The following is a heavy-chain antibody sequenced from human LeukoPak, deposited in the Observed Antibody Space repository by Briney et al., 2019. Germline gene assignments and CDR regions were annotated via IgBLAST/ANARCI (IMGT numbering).Heavy chain of an antibody. CDR1: GFNFSTFV. Sequence: GGSLRLSCVTPGFNFSTFVMNWVRQAPGKGLEWISSISGRGSIPYYADSVKGRFTVSRDNSKNTFSLHMNSLRAEDTALYYCAKDGRFGDFDHWGQGTLVAVSS. J-gene: IGHJ4*02. D-gene: IGHD2-15*01. CDR3: AKDGRFGDFDH. V-gene: IGHV3-23*01. CDR2: ISGRGSIP.